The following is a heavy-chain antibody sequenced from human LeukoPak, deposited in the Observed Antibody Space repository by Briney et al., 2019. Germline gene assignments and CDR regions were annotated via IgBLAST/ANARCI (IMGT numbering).Heavy chain of an antibody. D-gene: IGHD3-3*01. CDR1: GFTFSSYS. J-gene: IGHJ3*02. V-gene: IGHV3-21*01. Sequence: GGSLRLSCAASGFTFSSYSMNWVRQAPGKGLEWVSSISSSSSYIYYADSVKGRFTISRDNATNSLYLQMNSLRAEDTAEYYCASGIYDFWSGSNDAFDIWGQGTMVTVSS. CDR2: ISSSSSYI. CDR3: ASGIYDFWSGSNDAFDI.